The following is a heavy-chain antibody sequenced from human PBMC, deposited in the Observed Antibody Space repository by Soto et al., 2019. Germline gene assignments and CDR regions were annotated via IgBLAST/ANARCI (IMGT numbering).Heavy chain of an antibody. CDR2: ITVDNGNT. CDR1: GFSFTTYG. Sequence: QVHLVQFGAEVKKPGASVKVSCKASGFSFTTYGVTWVRQAPGQGLEWMGWITVDNGNTNYAQKLQGRVTMTTDTSTNTAYMELWRLRSDDTAVYYCARAYSYGSYWYFDLWGRGTLVTVSS. V-gene: IGHV1-18*01. D-gene: IGHD5-18*01. J-gene: IGHJ2*01. CDR3: ARAYSYGSYWYFDL.